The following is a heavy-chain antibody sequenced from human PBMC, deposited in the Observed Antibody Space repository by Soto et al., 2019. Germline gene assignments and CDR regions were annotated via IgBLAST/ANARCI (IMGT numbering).Heavy chain of an antibody. Sequence: ASVKVSCKASGYTFTSYAMHWVRQAPGLRLEWMGWINAGNGNTKYSQKFQGRVTITRDTSASTAYMELSSLRSEDTAVYYCARDNSDYYGSGSYYGYYYYMDVWGKGTTVTVSS. D-gene: IGHD3-10*01. J-gene: IGHJ6*03. CDR2: INAGNGNT. CDR3: ARDNSDYYGSGSYYGYYYYMDV. CDR1: GYTFTSYA. V-gene: IGHV1-3*01.